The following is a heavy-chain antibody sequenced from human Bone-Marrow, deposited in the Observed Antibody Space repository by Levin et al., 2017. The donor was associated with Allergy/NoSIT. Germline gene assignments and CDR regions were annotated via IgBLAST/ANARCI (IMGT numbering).Heavy chain of an antibody. J-gene: IGHJ3*02. CDR1: EFTLTRHG. V-gene: IGHV3-33*01. CDR3: ARSLGPPSTTLHDAFDI. D-gene: IGHD1-14*01. CDR2: IWNDESNK. Sequence: GGSLRLSCAASEFTLTRHGMHWVRQAPGKGLEWVAVIWNDESNKYYVDSVKGRFTISRDHFQNTLYLQMNSLRPEDTAVYYCARSLGPPSTTLHDAFDIWGQGTMVSVSS.